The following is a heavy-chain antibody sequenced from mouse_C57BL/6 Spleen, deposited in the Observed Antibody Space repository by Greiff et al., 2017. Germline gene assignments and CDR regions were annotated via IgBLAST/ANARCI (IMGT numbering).Heavy chain of an antibody. CDR2: INPGSGGT. CDR3: ARRTDYYAMDY. CDR1: GYAFTNYL. J-gene: IGHJ4*01. V-gene: IGHV1-54*01. Sequence: QVQLQQSGAELVRPGTSVKVSCKASGYAFTNYLIEWVKQRPGQGLEGIGVINPGSGGTNYNEKFKGKATLTADKSSSTAYMQLSSLTSEDSAVYFCARRTDYYAMDYWGQGTSVTVSS.